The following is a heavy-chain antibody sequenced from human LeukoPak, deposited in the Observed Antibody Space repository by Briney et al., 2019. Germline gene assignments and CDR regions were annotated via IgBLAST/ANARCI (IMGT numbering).Heavy chain of an antibody. V-gene: IGHV3-48*01. J-gene: IGHJ4*02. CDR3: ARDYKYACFN. CDR2: IGIDSGNT. CDR1: GYTFSDYS. D-gene: IGHD5-24*01. Sequence: PAGTLRLSCPVFGYTFSDYSMKWVRQAPGKGMEWISYIGIDSGNTNYADSVKGRFTISGDKAKNSLYLQMNSLRVEDTAVYYCARDYKYACFNCDQGTQVTVSA.